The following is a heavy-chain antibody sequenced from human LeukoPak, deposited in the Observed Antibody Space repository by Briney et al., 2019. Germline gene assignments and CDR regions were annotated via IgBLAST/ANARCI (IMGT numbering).Heavy chain of an antibody. D-gene: IGHD3-9*01. CDR2: ISAYNGNT. J-gene: IGHJ4*02. Sequence: ASVKVSCKASGYTFTSYGISWVRQAPGQGLEWMGWISAYNGNTNYAQKLQGRVTMTTDTSTSTAYMELRSLRSDDTAVYHCARGQEVGYFDWLYLYWGQGTLVTVSS. CDR1: GYTFTSYG. V-gene: IGHV1-18*01. CDR3: ARGQEVGYFDWLYLY.